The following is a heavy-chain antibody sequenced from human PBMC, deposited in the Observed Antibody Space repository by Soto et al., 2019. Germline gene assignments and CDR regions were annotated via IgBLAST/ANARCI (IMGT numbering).Heavy chain of an antibody. V-gene: IGHV1-3*01. CDR1: EYRFSSYT. D-gene: IGHD5-12*01. J-gene: IGHJ6*02. Sequence: ASVKVSCKTSEYRFSSYTIHWVRQAPGQRLEWMGWIIADSGNTKYSQTFQDRLTITRNTSASTVYMNLSSLRSEDTAVYYFARSVEMATIPWDYYYYGMDGWGQGTTVTVSS. CDR3: ARSVEMATIPWDYYYYGMDG. CDR2: IIADSGNT.